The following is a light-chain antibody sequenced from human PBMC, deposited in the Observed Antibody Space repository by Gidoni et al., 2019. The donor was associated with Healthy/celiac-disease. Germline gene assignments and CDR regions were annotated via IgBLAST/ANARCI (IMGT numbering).Light chain of an antibody. CDR2: DAS. Sequence: DILMTQSPSSLSASVGDRVTITCQASQDISNYLNWYQQKPGKAPKLLIYDASNLETGVPSRFSGSGSGTDFTFTISSLQPEDIATYYCQQYDNLPRTFXXXTKLEIK. CDR1: QDISNY. V-gene: IGKV1-33*01. CDR3: QQYDNLPRT. J-gene: IGKJ2*01.